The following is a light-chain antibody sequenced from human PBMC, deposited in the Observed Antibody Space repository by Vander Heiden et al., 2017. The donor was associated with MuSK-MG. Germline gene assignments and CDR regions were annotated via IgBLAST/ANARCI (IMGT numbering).Light chain of an antibody. J-gene: IGKJ1*01. CDR2: DAS. Sequence: EIVLTQSPVTLSLSPGERATLSCRASQNINNYLAWYQQKPGQAPRLLIFDASNRATGIPARFSGSGYGTDFILTISSLEPEDCAVYFCQQRSLGPPGERFGQGTKVEIK. CDR3: QQRSLGPPGER. CDR1: QNINNY. V-gene: IGKV3-11*01.